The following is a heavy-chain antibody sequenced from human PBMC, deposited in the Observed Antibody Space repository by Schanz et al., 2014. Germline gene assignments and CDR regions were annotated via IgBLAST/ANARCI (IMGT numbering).Heavy chain of an antibody. J-gene: IGHJ6*02. Sequence: QVQLVQSGAEVKKPGASVKVSCKASGYTFTSYSIHWVRQAPGQGLEWMGWINVGNGNMKYSQKFQGRVTITRDTTASAAYMELTSLRSEDTAVYFCARDLTVDNGYVVHYYYCGMDVWGQGTTVTVSS. CDR3: ARDLTVDNGYVVHYYYCGMDV. CDR2: INVGNGNM. V-gene: IGHV1-3*01. D-gene: IGHD5-12*01. CDR1: GYTFTSYS.